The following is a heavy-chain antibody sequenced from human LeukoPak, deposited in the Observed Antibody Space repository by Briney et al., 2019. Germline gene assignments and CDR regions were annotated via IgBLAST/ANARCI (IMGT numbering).Heavy chain of an antibody. CDR2: ISTDGYTT. V-gene: IGHV3-74*01. CDR3: VVGVSPGY. D-gene: IGHD2-8*01. J-gene: IGHJ4*02. CDR1: GLAFSAYK. Sequence: PGGSLRLSCAASGLAFSAYKMHWVRQAPRKGLVWVSRISTDGYTTDYADFVQGRFTASRDNTKNTWSLEMNSLRAEDTAVYYCVVGVSPGYWGQGTLVTVSS.